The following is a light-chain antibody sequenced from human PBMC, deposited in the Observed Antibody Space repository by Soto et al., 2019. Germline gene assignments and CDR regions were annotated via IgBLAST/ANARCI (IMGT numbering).Light chain of an antibody. CDR1: QSVSSR. J-gene: IGKJ5*01. CDR3: QQYSSSPIP. CDR2: GAS. Sequence: VMTQSPGTLSLKKGERATLSCRASQSVSSRLAWYQQKPGQAPRLLISGASSRATGIPDRFSGSGSGTDFTLTISRLDPEDFAVYYCQQYSSSPIPFGQGTLPAV. V-gene: IGKV3-20*01.